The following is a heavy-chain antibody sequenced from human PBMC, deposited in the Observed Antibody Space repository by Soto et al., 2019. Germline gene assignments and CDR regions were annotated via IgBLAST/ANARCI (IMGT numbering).Heavy chain of an antibody. V-gene: IGHV3-13*01. CDR2: IGTAGDT. CDR3: ARGPHVDRHDFWSGYPNYYYYYMDV. Sequence: EVQLVESGGGLVQPGGSLRLSCAASGFTFSSYDMHWVRQATGKGLEWVSAIGTAGDTYYPGSVKGRFTISRENAKNSLYLQMNSLRAGDTAVYYCARGPHVDRHDFWSGYPNYYYYYMDVWGKGTTVTVSS. J-gene: IGHJ6*03. D-gene: IGHD3-3*01. CDR1: GFTFSSYD.